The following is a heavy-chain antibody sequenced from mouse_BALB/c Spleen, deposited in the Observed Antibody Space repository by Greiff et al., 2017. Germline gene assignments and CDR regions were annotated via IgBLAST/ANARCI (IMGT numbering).Heavy chain of an antibody. Sequence: EVKVVESGPELVKPGASVKISCKASGYSFTGYFMNWVMQSHGKSLGWIGRINPYNGDTFYNQKFKGKATLTVDKSSSTAHMELRSLASEDSAVYYCARGFITTVGIDYWGQGTTLTVSS. V-gene: IGHV1-20*02. D-gene: IGHD1-1*01. CDR1: GYSFTGYF. CDR3: ARGFITTVGIDY. CDR2: INPYNGDT. J-gene: IGHJ2*01.